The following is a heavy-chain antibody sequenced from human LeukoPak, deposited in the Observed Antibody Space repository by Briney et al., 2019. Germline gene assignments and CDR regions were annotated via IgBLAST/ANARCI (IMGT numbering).Heavy chain of an antibody. CDR3: AKTTTEYSSGRYPGGPVDY. J-gene: IGHJ4*02. V-gene: IGHV3-23*01. CDR1: GFTFSSYA. D-gene: IGHD6-19*01. CDR2: ISGGGGGT. Sequence: GGSLRLSCAASGFTFSSYAVSWVRQAPGKGLEWVSDISGGGGGTYYADSVKGRFTISRDNSKNTLYLQMNSLSTQDTAVYYGAKTTTEYSSGRYPGGPVDYWGQGTLVTVSS.